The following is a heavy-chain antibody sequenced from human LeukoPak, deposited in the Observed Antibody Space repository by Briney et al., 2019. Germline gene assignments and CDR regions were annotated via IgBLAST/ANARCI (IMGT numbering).Heavy chain of an antibody. Sequence: ASVKVSCKASGYTFSSYHIHWVRQAPGQGLEWMGKINPSFNPGVDVTSYAQKFQGRVTMTRDISTNTVYMELSSLTSEDTAVYYYARAWESIAGYYFDYWGQGTLVIVSS. D-gene: IGHD1-26*01. CDR1: GYTFSSYH. CDR3: ARAWESIAGYYFDY. V-gene: IGHV1-46*01. CDR2: INPSFNPGVDVT. J-gene: IGHJ4*02.